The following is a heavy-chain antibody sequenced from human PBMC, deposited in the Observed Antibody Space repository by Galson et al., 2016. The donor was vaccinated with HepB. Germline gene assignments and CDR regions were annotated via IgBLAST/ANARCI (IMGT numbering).Heavy chain of an antibody. V-gene: IGHV3-7*01. D-gene: IGHD6-19*01. CDR1: GFGISAYW. Sequence: SLRLSCAASGFGISAYWMSWVRQAPGKGLEWVASINQDGSAEYYVDSAKGRSTISRDNAKTSVGLQMNSLRVEDTAMYYCVSGYTSGIWGQGTMVTVSS. CDR3: VSGYTSGI. CDR2: INQDGSAE. J-gene: IGHJ3*02.